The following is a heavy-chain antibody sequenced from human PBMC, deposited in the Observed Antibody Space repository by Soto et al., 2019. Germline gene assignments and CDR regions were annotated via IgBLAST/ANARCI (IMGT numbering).Heavy chain of an antibody. J-gene: IGHJ6*03. V-gene: IGHV4-59*01. CDR3: ARDAYYGSGSGIYYYYYMDV. CDR2: IYYSGST. D-gene: IGHD3-10*01. Sequence: PLEILSLTCTVSGGSISSYYWSWIRQPPGKGLEWIGYIYYSGSTNYNPSLKSRVTISVDTSKNQFSLKLSSVTAADTAVYYCARDAYYGSGSGIYYYYYMDVWGKGTTVTVSS. CDR1: GGSISSYY.